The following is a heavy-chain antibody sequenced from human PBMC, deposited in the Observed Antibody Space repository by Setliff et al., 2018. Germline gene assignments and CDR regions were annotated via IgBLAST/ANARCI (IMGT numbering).Heavy chain of an antibody. Sequence: PSETLSLTCTVSGGSISSSSYYWGWIRQPPGKGLEWIGSIYYSGSTYYNPSLKSRVTISVDTSKNQSSLKLSPVTAADTAVYYCARLSQGDGYNYRYYFDYWGQGTLVTVSS. CDR3: ARLSQGDGYNYRYYFDY. D-gene: IGHD1-1*01. J-gene: IGHJ4*02. CDR1: GGSISSSSYY. V-gene: IGHV4-39*01. CDR2: IYYSGST.